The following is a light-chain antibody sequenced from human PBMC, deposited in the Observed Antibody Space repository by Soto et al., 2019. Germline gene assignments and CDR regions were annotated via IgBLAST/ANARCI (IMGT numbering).Light chain of an antibody. CDR3: SSYAGSNNLV. CDR2: EVS. J-gene: IGLJ2*01. CDR1: SSDVGGYNS. Sequence: QSALTQPPSASGSPGQSVTISCTGASSDVGGYNSVSWYQQHPGKVPKLMIYEVSKRPSGVPDRFSGSKSGNTASLTVSGLQAEDEADYYSSSYAGSNNLVFGGGTKLTVL. V-gene: IGLV2-8*01.